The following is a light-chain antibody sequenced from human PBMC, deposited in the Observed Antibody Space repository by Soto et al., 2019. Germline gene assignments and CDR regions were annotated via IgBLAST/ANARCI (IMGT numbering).Light chain of an antibody. CDR2: EVT. Sequence: QSVLTQPASVSGSPGQSITISCTGSSTDPGDYKYVSWYQQHPGRGPKLMIFEVTNRPSGVSDRFSGSKSGTSGTLDITGLQTGDEADYYCATWDGSLPGEVFGGGTKLTVL. V-gene: IGLV2-14*01. CDR1: STDPGDYKY. J-gene: IGLJ2*01. CDR3: ATWDGSLPGEV.